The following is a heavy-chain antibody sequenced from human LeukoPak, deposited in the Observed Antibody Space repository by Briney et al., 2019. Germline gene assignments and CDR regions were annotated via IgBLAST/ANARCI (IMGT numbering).Heavy chain of an antibody. CDR2: VYYSGSA. CDR3: ATTTIGSSSSYYFDY. D-gene: IGHD6-6*01. J-gene: IGHJ4*02. Sequence: SETLSLTCTISDGSISTNYWSWIRQPPGMGLEWIGYVYYSGSADYNPSLRSRVTLSVDTSKNQFSLTLTSVTAADTAMYYCATTTIGSSSSYYFDYWGRGTLVTVSS. V-gene: IGHV4-59*03. CDR1: DGSISTNY.